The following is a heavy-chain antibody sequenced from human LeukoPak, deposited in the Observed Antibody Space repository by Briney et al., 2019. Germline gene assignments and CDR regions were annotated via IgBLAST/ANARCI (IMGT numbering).Heavy chain of an antibody. J-gene: IGHJ5*02. CDR1: GYTFTGYY. CDR2: VNPNSGGT. V-gene: IGHV1-2*02. D-gene: IGHD6-13*01. CDR3: ARAANFLSSSWYLWFDP. Sequence: GASVKVSCKASGYTFTGYYMHWVRQAPGQGLEWVGWVNPNSGGTNYAQRFQGRVTMTRDTSISTAYMELSRLRSDDTAVYYCARAANFLSSSWYLWFDPWGQGTLVTVSS.